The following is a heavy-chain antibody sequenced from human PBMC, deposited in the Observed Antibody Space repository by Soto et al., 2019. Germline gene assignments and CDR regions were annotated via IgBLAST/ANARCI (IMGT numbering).Heavy chain of an antibody. CDR2: ISASGDAT. V-gene: IGHV3-23*01. Sequence: GSLRLSYAASGFTFSDFGMSGVRQAPGKGLEWVSVISASGDATYYAASVKGRFTLSRDNSKNTLFLQMNSLTVADTAVYYCAKKVTIYAVDPADFWGQGTQVTVSS. D-gene: IGHD3-3*01. CDR1: GFTFSDFG. CDR3: AKKVTIYAVDPADF. J-gene: IGHJ4*02.